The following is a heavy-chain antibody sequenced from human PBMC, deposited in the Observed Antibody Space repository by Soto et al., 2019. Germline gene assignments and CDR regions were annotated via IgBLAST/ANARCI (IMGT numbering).Heavy chain of an antibody. Sequence: WGPLRLSCAASRLTFSTFATCWVQQAPGKGLESVSAITGSGGKTYYVDSVKGRFTISRDNSKNTLYLQMNSLRAEDTAVYYCAKDRVGSAWDDPFHIRRQGTMVPGSS. CDR1: RLTFSTFA. V-gene: IGHV3-23*01. J-gene: IGHJ3*02. CDR2: ITGSGGKT. D-gene: IGHD6-19*01. CDR3: AKDRVGSAWDDPFHI.